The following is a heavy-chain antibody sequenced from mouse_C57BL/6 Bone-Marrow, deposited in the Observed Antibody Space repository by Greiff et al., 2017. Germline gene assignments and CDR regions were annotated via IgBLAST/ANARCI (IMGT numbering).Heavy chain of an antibody. Sequence: EVKLLESGDGLVKPGGSLKLSCAASGFTFSSYAMPWVRQTPEKRLEWVAYISSGGDYIYYADTVKGRFTISRDNARNTLYLQMSSLKSEDTAMYYCTRDQGNLVLRQGYAMDYWGQGTSVTVSS. V-gene: IGHV5-9-1*02. CDR1: GFTFSSYA. CDR3: TRDQGNLVLRQGYAMDY. CDR2: ISSGGDYI. J-gene: IGHJ4*01. D-gene: IGHD1-1*01.